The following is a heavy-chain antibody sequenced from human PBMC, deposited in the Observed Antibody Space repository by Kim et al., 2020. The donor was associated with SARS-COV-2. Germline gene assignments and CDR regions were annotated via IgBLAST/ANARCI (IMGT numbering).Heavy chain of an antibody. D-gene: IGHD3-3*01. J-gene: IGHJ6*01. CDR1: GFDFRRYA. CDR3: AKENYDFWSEYSQQSTYDGMVF. CDR2: IYGGAVRK. Sequence: GGSLRLSCAASGFDFRRYAMNWVRQAPGKGLEWVSSIYGGAVRKKYADSVQGRFTVSRDNSKNTLYLQMNSVRVEDTAKSYCAKENYDFWSEYSQQSTYDGMVFWRQATAVTFSS. V-gene: IGHV3-23*01.